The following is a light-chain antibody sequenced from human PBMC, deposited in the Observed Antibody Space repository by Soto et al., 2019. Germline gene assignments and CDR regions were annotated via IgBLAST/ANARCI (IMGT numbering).Light chain of an antibody. Sequence: DIPITQSPSTLSGSVGDRATITCRASQTISSWLAWYQQKPGKAPSLLIFDASTLHSGVPSRFSGSGSGTDFTLTISSLQPDDFATYYCQQFAISTTFGQGTKVDI. CDR3: QQFAISTT. V-gene: IGKV1-5*01. CDR2: DAS. CDR1: QTISSW. J-gene: IGKJ1*01.